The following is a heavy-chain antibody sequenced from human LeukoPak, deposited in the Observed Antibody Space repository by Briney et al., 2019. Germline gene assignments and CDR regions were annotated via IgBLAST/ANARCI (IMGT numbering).Heavy chain of an antibody. CDR3: ARLIVILQAVPDVFDI. V-gene: IGHV3-53*01. J-gene: IGHJ3*02. Sequence: GSLRLSCAASGFTVGTNYMSWVRQAPGKGLEWVSLIYSGSSTYYANSAKGRFTISRDNSKNTVYLQMNSLRAEDTAVYYLARLIVILQAVPDVFDIWGKGTMVTVFS. CDR2: IYSGSST. D-gene: IGHD2/OR15-2a*01. CDR1: GFTVGTNY.